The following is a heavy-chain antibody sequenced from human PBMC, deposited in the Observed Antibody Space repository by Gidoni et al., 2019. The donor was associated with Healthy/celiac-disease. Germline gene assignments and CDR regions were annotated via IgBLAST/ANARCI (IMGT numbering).Heavy chain of an antibody. CDR2: INHSGST. CDR1: GGSFSGYY. J-gene: IGHJ4*02. CDR3: ARGGMATLNYYFDY. Sequence: QVQLQQWGAGLLKPSETLSLTCAVYGGSFSGYYWSWIRQPPGKGLEWIGEINHSGSTNYNPSLKSRVTISVDTSKNQFSLKLSSVTAADTAVYYCARGGMATLNYYFDYWGQGTLVTVSS. D-gene: IGHD5-12*01. V-gene: IGHV4-34*01.